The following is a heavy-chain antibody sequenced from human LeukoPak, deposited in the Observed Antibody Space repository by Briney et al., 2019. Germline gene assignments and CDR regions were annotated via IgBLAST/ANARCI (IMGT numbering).Heavy chain of an antibody. CDR3: ARARELVPAAIDY. CDR2: ISSSSSTI. D-gene: IGHD2-2*01. Sequence: GGSLRLSCAASGFTFSSYSMNWVRQAPGKGLEWVSYISSSSSTIYYADSVKGRFTISRDNAKNSLYLQMNSLRAEDTAVYYCARARELVPAAIDYWGQGTLVTVSS. CDR1: GFTFSSYS. J-gene: IGHJ4*02. V-gene: IGHV3-48*01.